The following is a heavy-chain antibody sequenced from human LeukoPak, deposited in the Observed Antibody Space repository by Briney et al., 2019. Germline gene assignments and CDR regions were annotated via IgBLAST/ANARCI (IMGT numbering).Heavy chain of an antibody. V-gene: IGHV1-69*06. CDR2: IIPIFGTA. J-gene: IGHJ6*04. CDR1: GGTFSSYA. CDR3: ARKRPPGDGMDV. Sequence: SVKVSCKASGGTFSSYAISWVRQAPGQGLEWMGGIIPIFGTANYAQKFQGRVTITADKSTSTAYMELSSLRSEDTAVYYCARKRPPGDGMDVWGKGTTVTVSS.